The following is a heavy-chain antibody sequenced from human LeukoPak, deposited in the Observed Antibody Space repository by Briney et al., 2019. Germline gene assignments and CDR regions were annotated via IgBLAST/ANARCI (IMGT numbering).Heavy chain of an antibody. CDR3: ARSGWWMATNFDY. CDR2: IKQDGSEK. V-gene: IGHV3-7*01. CDR1: GFTFSNYW. Sequence: GGSLRLSCAASGFTFSNYWMSWVRQAPGKGLEWVANIKQDGSEKYYVDSVKGRFTISRDNAKNSLYLQMNSLRAEDTAVYYCARSGWWMATNFDYWGQGTLVTVSS. D-gene: IGHD5-24*01. J-gene: IGHJ4*02.